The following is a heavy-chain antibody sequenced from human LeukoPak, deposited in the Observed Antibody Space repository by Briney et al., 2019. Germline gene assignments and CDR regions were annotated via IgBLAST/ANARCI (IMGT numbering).Heavy chain of an antibody. CDR1: GFTFSNFN. CDR3: ARDFASSYTSPFPF. J-gene: IGHJ4*02. Sequence: PGGSLRLSCAASGFTFSNFNMNWVRQAPGKGLEWISSITYSSRYMYYADSVKGTFTISSDNAKNSLYLQMNSLRAEDTAVYYCARDFASSYTSPFPFWGQGTLVTVSS. CDR2: ITYSSRYM. D-gene: IGHD2-2*02. V-gene: IGHV3-21*01.